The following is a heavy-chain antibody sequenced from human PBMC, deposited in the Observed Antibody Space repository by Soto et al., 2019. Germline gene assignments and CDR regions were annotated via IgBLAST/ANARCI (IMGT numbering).Heavy chain of an antibody. D-gene: IGHD6-19*01. CDR3: ARWVAVSLDYFDS. CDR1: GGSIGSSDYY. J-gene: IGHJ4*02. CDR2: IYDSGST. V-gene: IGHV4-39*07. Sequence: PSETLSLTCTVSGGSIGSSDYYWGWIRQPPGKGLEWIGNIYDSGSTSYNPSLKSRVTISVDTSKNQVSLNLSSVTAADTAVYYCARWVAVSLDYFDSWGQGTPVTVS.